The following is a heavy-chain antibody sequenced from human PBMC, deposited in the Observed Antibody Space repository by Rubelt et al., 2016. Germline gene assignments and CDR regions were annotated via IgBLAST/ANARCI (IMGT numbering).Heavy chain of an antibody. CDR1: GDSVSSGGYY. V-gene: IGHV4-31*03. J-gene: IGHJ5*02. CDR2: ILFSGAT. Sequence: QVQLQESGPGLVKPSQTLSLTCTVSGDSVSSGGYYWSWIRQHPEKGMEWIGYILFSGATYYNPSLKSRISISVDMPKNQFSLKLTSVTAADTAVYFCASRSSNGFDPWGQGALVTVSS. CDR3: ASRSSNGFDP.